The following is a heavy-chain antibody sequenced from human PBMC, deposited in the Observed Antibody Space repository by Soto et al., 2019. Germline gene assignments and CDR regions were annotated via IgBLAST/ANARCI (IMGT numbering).Heavy chain of an antibody. CDR3: ARDKTMIVVVTHYYYGMDV. CDR1: GFTFSSYS. J-gene: IGHJ6*02. Sequence: PGGSLRLSCAASGFTFSSYSMNWVRQAPGKGLEWVSHISSSSSTIYYADSVKGRFTISRDNAKNSLYLQMNSLRDEDTAVYYCARDKTMIVVVTHYYYGMDVWGQGTTVTVSS. CDR2: ISSSSSTI. V-gene: IGHV3-48*02. D-gene: IGHD3-22*01.